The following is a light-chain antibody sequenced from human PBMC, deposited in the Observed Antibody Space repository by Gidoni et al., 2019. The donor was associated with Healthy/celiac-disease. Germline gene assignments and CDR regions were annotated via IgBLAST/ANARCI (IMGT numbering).Light chain of an antibody. CDR3: SSYTSSSTYV. CDR2: EVS. J-gene: IGLJ1*01. Sequence: QSALPQPASVSGSPGQSNTISCTGTGSDVGGYNSVSWSQQHPGKAPKLMIYEVSKRPSGVSNRFSGSKSGNTASLTIAGLQAEDEADYYCSSYTSSSTYVFGTGTKVTVL. CDR1: GSDVGGYNS. V-gene: IGLV2-14*01.